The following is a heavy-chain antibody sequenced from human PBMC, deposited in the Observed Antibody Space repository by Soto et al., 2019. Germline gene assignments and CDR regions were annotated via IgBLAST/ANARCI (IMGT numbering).Heavy chain of an antibody. J-gene: IGHJ6*02. CDR1: GYTFTGHP. CDR3: ASRIVATIMDYYGMDV. Sequence: ASVKVSCKASGYTFTGHPMHWVRQAPGQRLEWMGWTNAGNGNTKYSQKFQGRVTITRDTSASTAYMELSSLRSEDTAVYYCASRIVATIMDYYGMDVWGQGTTVTVS. V-gene: IGHV1-3*01. D-gene: IGHD5-12*01. CDR2: TNAGNGNT.